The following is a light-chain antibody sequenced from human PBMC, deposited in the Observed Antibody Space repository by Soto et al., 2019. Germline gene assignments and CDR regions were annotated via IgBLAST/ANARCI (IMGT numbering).Light chain of an antibody. V-gene: IGKV3-11*01. CDR2: GAS. CDR3: QQRGKWPRT. J-gene: IGKJ2*01. CDR1: QSVSSY. Sequence: DIVLTQSPATLSLSPGERATLSCRASQSVSSYLAWYQHKPGQAPRLLIYGASNRATDIPARFSGRGSGTDFTLTISSLESGDSAVYYCQQRGKWPRTFGQGTKVEIK.